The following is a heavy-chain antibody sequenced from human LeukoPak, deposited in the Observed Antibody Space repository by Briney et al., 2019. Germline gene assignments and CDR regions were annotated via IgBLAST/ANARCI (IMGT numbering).Heavy chain of an antibody. CDR1: GYTFTDYY. J-gene: IGHJ4*02. CDR2: INPNSGYT. V-gene: IGHV1-2*02. Sequence: GASVKVSCKASGYTFTDYYMHWVRQAPGQGLEWMGWINPNSGYTIYAQKFQGRVTLTRDTSISTAYMELSRLRSDDTAVYYCARGSLDYWGQGTLVTVSS. CDR3: ARGSLDY.